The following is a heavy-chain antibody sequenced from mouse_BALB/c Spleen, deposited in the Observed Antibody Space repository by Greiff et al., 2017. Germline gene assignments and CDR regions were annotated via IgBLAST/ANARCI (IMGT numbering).Heavy chain of an antibody. Sequence: VHLVESGAELARPGASVKLSCKASGYTFTSYWMQWVKQRPGQGLEWIGAIYPGDGDTRYTQKFKGKATLTADKSSSTAYMQLSSLASEDSAVYYCARHGNPGAMDYWGQGTSVTVSS. J-gene: IGHJ4*01. D-gene: IGHD2-1*01. CDR1: GYTFTSYW. V-gene: IGHV1-87*01. CDR2: IYPGDGDT. CDR3: ARHGNPGAMDY.